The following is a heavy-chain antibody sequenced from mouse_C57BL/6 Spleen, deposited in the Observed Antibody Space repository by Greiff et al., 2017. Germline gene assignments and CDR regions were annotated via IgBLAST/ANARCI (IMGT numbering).Heavy chain of an antibody. CDR2: IDPSDSYT. D-gene: IGHD2-3*01. J-gene: IGHJ3*01. CDR1: GYTFTSYW. V-gene: IGHV1-59*01. Sequence: VQLQQPGAELVRPGTSVKLSCKASGYTFTSYWMHWVKQRPGQGLEWIGVIDPSDSYTNYNQKFKGKATLTVDTSSSTAYMQLSSLTSEDSAVYYCARWGGYYVFAYWGQGTLVTVSA. CDR3: ARWGGYYVFAY.